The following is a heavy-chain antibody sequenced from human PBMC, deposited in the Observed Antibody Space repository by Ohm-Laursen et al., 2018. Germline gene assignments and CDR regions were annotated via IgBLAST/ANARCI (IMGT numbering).Heavy chain of an antibody. Sequence: SLRLSCTASGFTFIDYDMSWIRQAPGKGLEWVSSISSSSSYIYYADSVKGRFTISRDNAKNSLYLQMNSLRAEDTAVYYCARSIAAAGLDVWGQGTTVTVSS. CDR2: ISSSSSYI. CDR3: ARSIAAAGLDV. J-gene: IGHJ6*02. V-gene: IGHV3-11*06. CDR1: GFTFIDYD. D-gene: IGHD6-13*01.